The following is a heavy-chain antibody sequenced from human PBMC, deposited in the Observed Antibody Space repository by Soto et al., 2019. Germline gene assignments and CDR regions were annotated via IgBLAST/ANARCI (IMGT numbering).Heavy chain of an antibody. J-gene: IGHJ6*01. Sequence: EQALKLSCSVSGYPFTDYWIGLGRQLPGKGLEWMGIIYPGDSDTRYSPSFQGHVTITVDKSTSTAYLQWNTLRASDTAMYYCARQSSNLRYCYYAMDGWGHGAKVTVYS. D-gene: IGHD3-3*01. V-gene: IGHV5-51*01. CDR2: IYPGDSDT. CDR1: GYPFTDYW. CDR3: ARQSSNLRYCYYAMDG.